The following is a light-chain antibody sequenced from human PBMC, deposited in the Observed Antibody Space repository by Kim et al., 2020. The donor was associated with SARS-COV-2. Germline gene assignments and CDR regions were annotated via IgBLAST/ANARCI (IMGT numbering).Light chain of an antibody. J-gene: IGLJ1*01. CDR1: SSDVGGYNY. CDR2: DVS. Sequence: QSALTQPASVSGSPGQSITISCTGTSSDVGGYNYVSWYQQHPGKAPKLMIYDVSKRPSGVSNRFSGSKSGNTASLTISGLQAEDEADYYCSSYTSSSPHVFGTGTKVTVL. V-gene: IGLV2-14*01. CDR3: SSYTSSSPHV.